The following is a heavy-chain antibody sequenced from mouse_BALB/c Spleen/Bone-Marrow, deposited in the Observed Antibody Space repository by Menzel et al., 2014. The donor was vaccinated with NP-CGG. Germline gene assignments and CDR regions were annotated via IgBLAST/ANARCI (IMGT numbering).Heavy chain of an antibody. D-gene: IGHD4-1*01. CDR3: ARANWDYFDY. Sequence: EVKLVESGGGLVQPGGSLRLSCATSGFTFSDFYMEWVRQPPGKRLEWIAASRNKANDYTTEYSASVKGRFIVSRDTSQSILYLRMNAPRAEDTAIYYCARANWDYFDYWGQGTTLTVSS. J-gene: IGHJ2*01. CDR2: SRNKANDYTT. V-gene: IGHV7-1*02. CDR1: GFTFSDFY.